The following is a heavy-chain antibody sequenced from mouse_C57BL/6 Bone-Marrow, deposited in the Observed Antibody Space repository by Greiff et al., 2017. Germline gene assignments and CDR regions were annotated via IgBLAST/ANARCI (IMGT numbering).Heavy chain of an antibody. J-gene: IGHJ4*01. CDR3: AVKARGY. CDR2: IDPANGNT. Sequence: EVQLQQSVAELVRPGASVKLSCTASGFNIKNTYMHWVKQRPEQGLEWIGRIDPANGNTNYAPKFQGKAPITADTSSNTAYLQLSRLTAEEAAIYCCAVKARGYGGEGSSVTVSS. V-gene: IGHV14-3*01. D-gene: IGHD1-3*01. CDR1: GFNIKNTY.